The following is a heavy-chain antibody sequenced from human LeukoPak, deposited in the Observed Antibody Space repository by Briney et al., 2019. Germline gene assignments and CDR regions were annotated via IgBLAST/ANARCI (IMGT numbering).Heavy chain of an antibody. CDR3: ARRTVYYYDSSGYLNWFDP. D-gene: IGHD3-22*01. CDR1: GGSISSSSYY. V-gene: IGHV4-39*01. Sequence: SETLSLTCTVSGGSISSSSYYWGWLRQPPGKGLEWIGSIYYSGSTYYNPSLKSRVTISVDTSKNQFSLKLSSVTAADTAVYYCARRTVYYYDSSGYLNWFDPWGQGTLVTVSS. CDR2: IYYSGST. J-gene: IGHJ5*02.